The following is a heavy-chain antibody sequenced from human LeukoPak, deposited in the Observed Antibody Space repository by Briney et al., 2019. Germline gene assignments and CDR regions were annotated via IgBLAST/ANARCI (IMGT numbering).Heavy chain of an antibody. Sequence: GGSLRLSCAASGFTFSSYSMNWVRQAPGKGLEWVSSISSSSSYIYYADSVKGRFTISRDNAKNSLYLQMNSLRAEDTAVYYCARNGISVVVPAATYYYYGMDVWGQGTTVTVSS. CDR1: GFTFSSYS. V-gene: IGHV3-21*01. D-gene: IGHD2-2*01. CDR3: ARNGISVVVPAATYYYYGMDV. J-gene: IGHJ6*02. CDR2: ISSSSSYI.